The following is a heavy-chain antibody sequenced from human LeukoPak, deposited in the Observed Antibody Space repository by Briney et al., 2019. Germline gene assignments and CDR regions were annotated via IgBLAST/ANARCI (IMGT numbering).Heavy chain of an antibody. CDR1: GYTFTNYG. V-gene: IGHV1-18*01. D-gene: IGHD2-2*02. Sequence: ASVKVSCKASGYTFTNYGISWVRQAPGQGLEWMGWISAYNGNTNYAQKLQGRVTMTTDTSTSTAYMEVRSLRSDDTAVYYCARKYCSSTSCYTFWFDPWGQGTLVTVSS. J-gene: IGHJ5*02. CDR3: ARKYCSSTSCYTFWFDP. CDR2: ISAYNGNT.